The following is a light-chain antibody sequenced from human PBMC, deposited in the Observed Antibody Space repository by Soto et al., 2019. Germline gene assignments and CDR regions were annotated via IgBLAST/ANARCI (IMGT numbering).Light chain of an antibody. CDR1: QSVSSN. CDR3: QQYNNWLTWT. J-gene: IGKJ1*01. CDR2: GAS. V-gene: IGKV3-15*01. Sequence: EIVMTQSPATVSVSPGERATLSCRASQSVSSNLAWYQQKPGQAPRLLIYGASTRATGIPARFSGSGSGTEFTLTISSLQSEDFAVYYCQQYNNWLTWTFGQGTKVEIK.